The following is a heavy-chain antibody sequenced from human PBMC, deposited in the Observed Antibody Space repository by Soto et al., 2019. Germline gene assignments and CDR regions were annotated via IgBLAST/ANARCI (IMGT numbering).Heavy chain of an antibody. Sequence: SETLSLTCAVSGGSIRNVYWCWIRQSPGTGLEWSGFIFHSGNAKYNPSLQSRASMSIDTSKNQFSLSLESVTAADTAVYYCVASLAASGLNWLDPWGRGTLVTVSS. CDR1: GGSIRNVY. CDR3: VASLAASGLNWLDP. CDR2: IFHSGNA. V-gene: IGHV4-59*01. J-gene: IGHJ5*02. D-gene: IGHD6-13*01.